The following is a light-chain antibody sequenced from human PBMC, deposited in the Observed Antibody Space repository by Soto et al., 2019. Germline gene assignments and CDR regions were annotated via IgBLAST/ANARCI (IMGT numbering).Light chain of an antibody. CDR2: KAS. Sequence: DIQMTQSXXXXSASVGDRVTITCRASQSISSWLAWYQQKPGKAPKLLIYKASSLESGVPSRFSGSGSGTEFTLTISSLQPDDFATYYCQQYNSYSPTFGQGTKVEIK. CDR3: QQYNSYSPT. V-gene: IGKV1-5*03. J-gene: IGKJ1*01. CDR1: QSISSW.